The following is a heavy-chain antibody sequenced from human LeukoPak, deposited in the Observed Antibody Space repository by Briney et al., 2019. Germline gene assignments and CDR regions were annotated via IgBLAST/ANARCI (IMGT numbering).Heavy chain of an antibody. Sequence: GESLKISCKGSGYSFTSYWIGWVRQMPGKGLEWVGIIYPGDSDTRYSPSFQGQVTISADKSISTAYLQWSSLKASDTAMYYCARLSSGSYEALYYFDYWGQGTLVTVSS. V-gene: IGHV5-51*01. D-gene: IGHD1-26*01. CDR1: GYSFTSYW. J-gene: IGHJ4*02. CDR3: ARLSSGSYEALYYFDY. CDR2: IYPGDSDT.